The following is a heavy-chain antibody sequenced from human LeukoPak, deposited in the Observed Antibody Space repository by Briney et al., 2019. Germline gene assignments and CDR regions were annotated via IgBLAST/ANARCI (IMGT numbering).Heavy chain of an antibody. CDR1: GGSISSYY. V-gene: IGHV4-4*07. Sequence: PSETLSLTCTVSGGSISSYYWSWIRQPAGKGLEWIGRIYTSGSTNYNPSLKSRVTMSVDTSKNQFSLKLSSVTAADTAVYYCARDHLGTTVTKRGINWFDPWGQGTLVTVSS. CDR2: IYTSGST. D-gene: IGHD4-17*01. J-gene: IGHJ5*02. CDR3: ARDHLGTTVTKRGINWFDP.